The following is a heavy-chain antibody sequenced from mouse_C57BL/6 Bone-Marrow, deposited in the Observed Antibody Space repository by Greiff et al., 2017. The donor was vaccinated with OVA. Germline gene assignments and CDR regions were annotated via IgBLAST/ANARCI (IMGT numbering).Heavy chain of an antibody. V-gene: IGHV1-55*01. CDR2: IYPGSGST. Sequence: QVQLKQPGAELVKPGASVKMSCKASGYTFTSYWITWVKQRPGQGLEWIGDIYPGSGSTNYNEKFKSKATLTVDTSSSTAYMQLSSLTSEDSAVYYCARFAYGSSFFDYWGQGTTLTVSS. CDR1: GYTFTSYW. CDR3: ARFAYGSSFFDY. D-gene: IGHD1-1*01. J-gene: IGHJ2*01.